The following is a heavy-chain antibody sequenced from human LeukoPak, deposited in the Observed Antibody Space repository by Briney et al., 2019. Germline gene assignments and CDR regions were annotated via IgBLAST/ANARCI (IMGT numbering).Heavy chain of an antibody. V-gene: IGHV3-7*01. J-gene: IGHJ4*02. CDR1: GFTFSSYW. D-gene: IGHD2-15*01. CDR2: IKHDGSEK. Sequence: PGGSLRLSCAASGFTFSSYWMSWVRQPPGKGLEWVANIKHDGSEKYYVDSVKGRFTISRDNAKNSLYLQMNSLRAEDTAVYYCAREYCSGGRCQYYFDYWGQGTLVTVSS. CDR3: AREYCSGGRCQYYFDY.